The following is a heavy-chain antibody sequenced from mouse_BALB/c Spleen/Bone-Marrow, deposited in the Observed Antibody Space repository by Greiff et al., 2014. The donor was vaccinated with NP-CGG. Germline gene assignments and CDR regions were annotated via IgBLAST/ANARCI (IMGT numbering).Heavy chain of an antibody. CDR2: INPGSGGT. CDR3: ARRITTARAMDY. V-gene: IGHV1-54*01. CDR1: GYAFTNYL. D-gene: IGHD1-2*01. Sequence: VQLVESGAELVRPGTSVKVSCKASGYAFTNYLIERVKQRPGQGLEWIGVINPGSGGTNYNEKFKGKATLTADKSSSTAYTQLSSLTSDDSAVYFCARRITTARAMDYWGQGTSVTVSS. J-gene: IGHJ4*01.